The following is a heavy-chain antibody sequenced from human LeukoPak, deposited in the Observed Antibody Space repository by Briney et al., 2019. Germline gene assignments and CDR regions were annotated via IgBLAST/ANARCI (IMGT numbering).Heavy chain of an antibody. D-gene: IGHD1-1*01. CDR1: GFTFSTFT. CDR2: ISSSGSSV. Sequence: GGSLRLSCAASGFTFSTFTMTWVRQAPGKGLEWVSYISSSGSSVNYADSVKGRFTISRDNAKNSLYLQMNNLRAEDTAVYYSARVYWNYFDYWGQGTLVTVSS. V-gene: IGHV3-48*04. CDR3: ARVYWNYFDY. J-gene: IGHJ4*02.